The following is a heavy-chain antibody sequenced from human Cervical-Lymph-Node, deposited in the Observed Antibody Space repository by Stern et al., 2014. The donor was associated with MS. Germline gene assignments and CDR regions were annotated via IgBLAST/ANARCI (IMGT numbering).Heavy chain of an antibody. CDR3: ARGIAGETAYGMDV. D-gene: IGHD1-26*01. J-gene: IGHJ6*02. V-gene: IGHV6-1*01. CDR1: GDTVTSKTVT. Sequence: QVQLQQSGPGLVKPSQTLSLTCAISGDTVTSKTVTWDWIRQSPSRGLEWLGTTYYRSKWYNDYALSVKSRISINADTSKNQFSLQLKSVTPEDTAVYYCARGIAGETAYGMDVWGQGTTVTVSS. CDR2: TYYRSKWYN.